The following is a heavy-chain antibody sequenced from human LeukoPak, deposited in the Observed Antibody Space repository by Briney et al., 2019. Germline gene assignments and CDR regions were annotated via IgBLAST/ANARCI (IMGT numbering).Heavy chain of an antibody. J-gene: IGHJ4*02. Sequence: SETLSLTCAVYGGSFSGYYWSWIRQPPGKGLEWIGEINHSGSTNYNPSLKSRVTISVDTSKNQFSLKLSSVTAADTAVYYCASQGVGGYYFDYWGQGTLVTVSS. CDR2: INHSGST. D-gene: IGHD3-16*01. CDR3: ASQGVGGYYFDY. V-gene: IGHV4-34*01. CDR1: GGSFSGYY.